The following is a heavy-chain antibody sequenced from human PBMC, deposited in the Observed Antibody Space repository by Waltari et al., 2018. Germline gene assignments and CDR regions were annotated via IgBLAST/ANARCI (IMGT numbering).Heavy chain of an antibody. CDR3: ARVATKTYSSPVPGRPYYYGMDV. Sequence: EEQLVESGGGLAQPGESLRLSCAASGFTFSRYWMDWVRQAPGKGLVWVSGISSDGSSTTYADSVKGRFTISRDNAKNTLYVQMNRLRAEDTAVYYCARVATKTYSSPVPGRPYYYGMDVWGQGTTVTVSS. J-gene: IGHJ6*02. CDR2: ISSDGSST. CDR1: GFTFSRYW. D-gene: IGHD3-22*01. V-gene: IGHV3-74*01.